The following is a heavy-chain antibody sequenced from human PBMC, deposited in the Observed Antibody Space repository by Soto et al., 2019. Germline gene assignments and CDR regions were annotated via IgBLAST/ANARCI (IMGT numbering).Heavy chain of an antibody. V-gene: IGHV3-30-3*01. CDR1: GFSFGRYA. Sequence: PGGSLRLSCESSGFSFGRYAIDWVRQAPGKGLEWVACISYDGYSEHYAYFLKGRFTISRDNSKNTVYLQMTNLTADDTAVYYCARDKIYFDYWGQGALVTVSS. CDR2: ISYDGYSE. J-gene: IGHJ4*02. CDR3: ARDKIYFDY.